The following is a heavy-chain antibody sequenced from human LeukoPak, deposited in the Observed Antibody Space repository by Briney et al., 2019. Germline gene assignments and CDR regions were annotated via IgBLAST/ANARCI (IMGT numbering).Heavy chain of an antibody. CDR2: ISAYNSNT. CDR1: GYTFTNYG. CDR3: ARDDALVATGSFDY. D-gene: IGHD5-12*01. Sequence: AAVTVSFKASGYTFTNYGMNWVRQAPGQGGEGMGWISAYNSNTNYAQKLQGRVTMTTDTSTSTAYMELRSLRSDATAVYYCARDDALVATGSFDYWGQGTLVTVSS. V-gene: IGHV1-18*01. J-gene: IGHJ4*02.